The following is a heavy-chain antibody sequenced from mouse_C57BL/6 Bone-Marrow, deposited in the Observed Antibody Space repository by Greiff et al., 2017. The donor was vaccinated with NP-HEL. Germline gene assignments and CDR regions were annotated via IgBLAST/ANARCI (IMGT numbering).Heavy chain of an antibody. J-gene: IGHJ4*01. CDR3: AGPYDAYAMDY. CDR1: GFTFSDYG. CDR2: ISSGSSTI. Sequence: EVQRVESGGGLVKPGGSLKLSCAASGFTFSDYGMHWVRQAPEKGLEWVAYISSGSSTIYYADTVKGRFTISRDNAKNTLFLQMTSLRSEDTAMYYCAGPYDAYAMDYWGQGTSVTVSS. D-gene: IGHD2-12*01. V-gene: IGHV5-17*01.